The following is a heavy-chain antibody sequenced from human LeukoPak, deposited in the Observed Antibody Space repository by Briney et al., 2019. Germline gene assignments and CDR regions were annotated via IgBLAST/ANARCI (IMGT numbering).Heavy chain of an antibody. J-gene: IGHJ6*03. D-gene: IGHD2-15*01. V-gene: IGHV3-30*04. Sequence: GGSLRLSCAASGFTFSSYAMHWVRQAPGKGLEWVAVISYDGSNKYYADSVKGRFTISRDNSKNTLYLQMNSLRAEDTAVYYCARDTSLDGYCSGGSCLNYYYYMDVWGKGTTVTVSS. CDR2: ISYDGSNK. CDR1: GFTFSSYA. CDR3: ARDTSLDGYCSGGSCLNYYYYMDV.